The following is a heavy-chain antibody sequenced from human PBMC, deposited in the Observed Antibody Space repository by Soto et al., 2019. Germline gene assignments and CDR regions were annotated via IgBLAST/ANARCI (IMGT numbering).Heavy chain of an antibody. CDR1: RGSISSSNYY. J-gene: IGHJ4*02. D-gene: IGHD6-6*01. Sequence: QLQLQESGPGLVKASETLSLTCTVSRGSISSSNYYWGWIRQPPGKGLEWIGSVFYTGSTFYNPSLKSRVTISVDTSRNQFSLKVNSVTGADTAVYYCARHEFTSSSPDYWGQGTLVTDSS. CDR3: ARHEFTSSSPDY. V-gene: IGHV4-39*01. CDR2: VFYTGST.